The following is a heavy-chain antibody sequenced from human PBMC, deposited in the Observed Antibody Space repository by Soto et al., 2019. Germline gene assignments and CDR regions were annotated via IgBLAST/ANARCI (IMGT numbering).Heavy chain of an antibody. V-gene: IGHV1-46*03. Sequence: ASVKVSCKASGYTFTSYYMHWVRQAPGQGLEWMGIINPSGGSTSYAQKFQGRVTMTRDTSTSTVYMELSSLRSEDTAVYYCARNDREWTPPYYYYMDVWGKGTTVTVSS. CDR3: ARNDREWTPPYYYYMDV. CDR2: INPSGGST. CDR1: GYTFTSYY. J-gene: IGHJ6*03. D-gene: IGHD3-3*01.